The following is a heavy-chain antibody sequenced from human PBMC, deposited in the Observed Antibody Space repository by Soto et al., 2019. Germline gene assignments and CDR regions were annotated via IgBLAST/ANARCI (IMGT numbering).Heavy chain of an antibody. CDR2: INSDGSTT. CDR1: GFTFSSHW. Sequence: EVQLVESGGGLVQPGGSLRLSCAASGFTFSSHWMHWVRQVPGKGLVWVSRINSDGSTTTYADSVKGRFTISRDNAKNTLYLQMNRLRAEDTAVYSCARGQEGGSYCLAFDIWGQGTMVTVSS. J-gene: IGHJ3*02. V-gene: IGHV3-74*01. D-gene: IGHD1-26*01. CDR3: ARGQEGGSYCLAFDI.